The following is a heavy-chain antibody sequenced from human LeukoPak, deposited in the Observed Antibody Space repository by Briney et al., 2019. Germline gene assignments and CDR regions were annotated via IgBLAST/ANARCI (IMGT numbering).Heavy chain of an antibody. D-gene: IGHD4-17*01. CDR3: ARVKLDGDYYGPRRDWFDS. Sequence: SETLSHTRTVSGGSISSYYWSWIRQPAGKGLQWIGRIYTSGSTNYNPSLKSRVTMSVDTSKNQFSLKLSSVTAADTAVYYCARVKLDGDYYGPRRDWFDSWGQGTLVTVSS. CDR1: GGSISSYY. CDR2: IYTSGST. V-gene: IGHV4-4*07. J-gene: IGHJ5*01.